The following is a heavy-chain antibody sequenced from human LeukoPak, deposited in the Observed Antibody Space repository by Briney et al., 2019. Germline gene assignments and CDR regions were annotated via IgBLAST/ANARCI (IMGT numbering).Heavy chain of an antibody. CDR1: GFTVSTNY. J-gene: IGHJ4*02. Sequence: GGSLRLSCAASGFTVSTNYMSWVRQAPGKGLEWVAFVRDDGINKYYADSVKGRFTISRDNAKNSLYLQMNSLRAEDTAVYYCARGGEYVVTPLIYWGQGTLVTVSS. V-gene: IGHV3-30*02. D-gene: IGHD4-23*01. CDR3: ARGGEYVVTPLIY. CDR2: VRDDGINK.